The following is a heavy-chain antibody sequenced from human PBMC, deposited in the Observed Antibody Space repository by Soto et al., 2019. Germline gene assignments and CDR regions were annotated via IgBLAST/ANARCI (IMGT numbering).Heavy chain of an antibody. CDR1: GGSISSGSYY. Sequence: SETLSLTCTVSGGSISSGSYYWGWIRQPPGKGLEWIGSIYYSGSTYYNPSLKSRVTISVDTSKNQFSLKLSSVTAADTAVYYCARLWHYYDSSGTPTLYFDYWGQGTLVTVSS. CDR3: ARLWHYYDSSGTPTLYFDY. V-gene: IGHV4-39*01. CDR2: IYYSGST. D-gene: IGHD3-22*01. J-gene: IGHJ4*02.